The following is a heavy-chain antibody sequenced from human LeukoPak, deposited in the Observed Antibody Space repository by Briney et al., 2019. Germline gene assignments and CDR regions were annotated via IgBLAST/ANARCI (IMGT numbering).Heavy chain of an antibody. CDR2: INPNSGGT. J-gene: IGHJ5*02. CDR3: ARATWSGYYRVHRFDP. CDR1: GYTFTGYY. V-gene: IGHV1-2*02. Sequence: ASVKVSCKASGYTFTGYYMHWVRQAPGQGLEWMGWINPNSGGTNYAQKFQGRVTMTRDTSISTAYMELSRLRSDDTAVYYCARATWSGYYRVHRFDPWGQGTLVTASS. D-gene: IGHD3-3*01.